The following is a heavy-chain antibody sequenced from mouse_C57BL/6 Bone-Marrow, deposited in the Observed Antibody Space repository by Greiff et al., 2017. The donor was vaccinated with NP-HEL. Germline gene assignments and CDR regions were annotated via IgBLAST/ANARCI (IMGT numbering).Heavy chain of an antibody. Sequence: EVQLQQSGPELVKPGASVKISCKASGYTFTDYYMNWVKQSHGKSLEWIGDINPNNGGTSYNQKFKGKATLTVDKSSSTAYMELRSLTSEDSAVYYCAGGDYVAYAMDYWGQGTSVTVSS. CDR1: GYTFTDYY. J-gene: IGHJ4*01. CDR2: INPNNGGT. D-gene: IGHD2-4*01. CDR3: AGGDYVAYAMDY. V-gene: IGHV1-26*01.